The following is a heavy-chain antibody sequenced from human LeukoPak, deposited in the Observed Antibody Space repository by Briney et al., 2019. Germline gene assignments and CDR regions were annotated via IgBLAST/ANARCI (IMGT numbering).Heavy chain of an antibody. CDR1: GFTLSNYW. D-gene: IGHD6-6*01. V-gene: IGHV3-7*01. CDR3: ARGDSSSKSDY. Sequence: GGSLRLSCAASGFTLSNYWMSWVRQAPGKGLEWVASIKRDGSAQYYVDSVKRRFTISKDNAKNSLYLQMNSLRAEDTAMYYCARGDSSSKSDYWRRRTLVVVFS. J-gene: IGHJ4*02. CDR2: IKRDGSAQ.